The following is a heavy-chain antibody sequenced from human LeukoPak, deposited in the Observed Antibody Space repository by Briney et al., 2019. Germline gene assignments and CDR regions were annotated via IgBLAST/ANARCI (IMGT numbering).Heavy chain of an antibody. J-gene: IGHJ4*02. Sequence: GGSLRLSCAASGFTFSNHYMSWIRQAPGKGLVWVSYISSRSSDKYYADSVKGRFTISRDNSKNTLYLQMNSLRAEDTAVYYCARDRRGILYSFDSWGQGTLVTVSS. V-gene: IGHV3-11*06. CDR1: GFTFSNHY. CDR2: ISSRSSDK. D-gene: IGHD1-14*01. CDR3: ARDRRGILYSFDS.